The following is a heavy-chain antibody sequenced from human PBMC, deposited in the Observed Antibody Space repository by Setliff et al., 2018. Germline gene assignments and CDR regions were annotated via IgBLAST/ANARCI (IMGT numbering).Heavy chain of an antibody. V-gene: IGHV3-73*01. CDR1: GFTFSGSA. CDR3: AVSGINDPLSY. CDR2: IRSKANSYAT. J-gene: IGHJ4*02. D-gene: IGHD2-15*01. Sequence: GGSLRLSCAASGFTFSGSAMHWVRQASGKGLEWVGRIRSKANSYATAYAASVKGRFTISRDDSKNTAYLQMNSLKTEDTAVYYCAVSGINDPLSYWGQGTLVTVSS.